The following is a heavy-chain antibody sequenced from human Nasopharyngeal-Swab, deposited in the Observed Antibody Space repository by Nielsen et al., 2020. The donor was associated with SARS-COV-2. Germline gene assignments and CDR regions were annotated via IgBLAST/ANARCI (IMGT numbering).Heavy chain of an antibody. D-gene: IGHD5-24*01. CDR2: IIPVLPIT. CDR3: ARGGWLRRDYYYVYYYMDV. Sequence: SVKVSCKTSGGTFSSYGISWVRQAPGEGREWMGGIIPVLPITRYAQKFRDRVTITADTSTSTAYMELSSLRSEDTATYYCARGGWLRRDYYYVYYYMDVWGQGTTVTVSS. J-gene: IGHJ6*03. V-gene: IGHV1-69*10. CDR1: GGTFSSYG.